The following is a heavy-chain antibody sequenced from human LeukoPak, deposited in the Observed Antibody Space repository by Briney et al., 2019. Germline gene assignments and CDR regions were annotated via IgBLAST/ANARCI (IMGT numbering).Heavy chain of an antibody. Sequence: SETLSLTCTVSGGSISSYYWSWIRQPPGKGLEWIGYIYYSGSTNYNPSLKSRVTISVDTSKNQFSLKLSSVTAADTAVYYCARVDGGIFGWFDPWGQGTLVTVSS. CDR1: GGSISSYY. J-gene: IGHJ5*02. CDR2: IYYSGST. V-gene: IGHV4-59*01. CDR3: ARVDGGIFGWFDP. D-gene: IGHD3-3*01.